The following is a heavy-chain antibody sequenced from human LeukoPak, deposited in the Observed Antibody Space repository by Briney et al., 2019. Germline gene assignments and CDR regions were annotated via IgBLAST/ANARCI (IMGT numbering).Heavy chain of an antibody. CDR3: ASAGPDPYPFDY. D-gene: IGHD2-2*02. CDR2: IKQDGSEK. J-gene: IGHJ4*02. CDR1: GFTFSNYW. Sequence: PSGGSLRLSCAASGFTFSNYWMSWVRQAPGKGLEWVANIKQDGSEKKYVDSVKGRFTISRDNARNSLYLQMNSLRAEDTAIYYCASAGPDPYPFDYWGQGTLVTVSS. V-gene: IGHV3-7*03.